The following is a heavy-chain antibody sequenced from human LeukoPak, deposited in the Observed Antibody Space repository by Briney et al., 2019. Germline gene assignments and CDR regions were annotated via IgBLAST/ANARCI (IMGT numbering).Heavy chain of an antibody. CDR2: INWNGGST. CDR1: GFTFDDYG. V-gene: IGHV3-20*04. D-gene: IGHD3-9*01. CDR3: ARARSTGYYVADY. Sequence: HPGGSRRLSCAASGFTFDDYGMSWVRQAPGKGLEWVSGINWNGGSTGYADSAKGRFTISRDNAKNSLYLQMNSLRAEDTALYYCARARSTGYYVADYWGQGTLVTVSS. J-gene: IGHJ4*02.